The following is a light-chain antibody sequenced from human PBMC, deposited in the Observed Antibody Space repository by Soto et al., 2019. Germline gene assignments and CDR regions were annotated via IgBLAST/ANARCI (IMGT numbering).Light chain of an antibody. J-gene: IGLJ2*01. CDR2: GNS. CDR3: QPYDSSLGGGVL. CDR1: SSNIGAGYD. V-gene: IGLV1-40*01. Sequence: QSVLTQPPSVSGAPGQRVTISCTGSSSNIGAGYDVHWYQQLPGTAPKLLIYGNSNRPSGVPDRFSGSKSGTSASLPTTGLQAEEEADYYPQPYDSSLGGGVLFGGGPKLPVL.